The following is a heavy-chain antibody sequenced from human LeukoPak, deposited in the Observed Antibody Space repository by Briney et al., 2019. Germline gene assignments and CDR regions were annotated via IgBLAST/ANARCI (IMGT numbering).Heavy chain of an antibody. Sequence: PGGSLRLSCAASGFTFSSYWMSWVRQAPGKGLEWVANIKQDGSEKYYVDSVKGRFTISRDNAKNSLDLQMSSLRAEDTAVYYCAREDSSGYSHFAYWGQGTLVTVSS. J-gene: IGHJ4*02. CDR2: IKQDGSEK. CDR3: AREDSSGYSHFAY. V-gene: IGHV3-7*01. D-gene: IGHD3-22*01. CDR1: GFTFSSYW.